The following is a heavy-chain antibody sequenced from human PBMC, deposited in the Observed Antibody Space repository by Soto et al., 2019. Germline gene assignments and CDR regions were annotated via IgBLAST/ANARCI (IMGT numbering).Heavy chain of an antibody. CDR2: IIPIFGTA. J-gene: IGHJ6*02. D-gene: IGHD1-1*01. CDR3: ARAERYNWNDATHDYYYYYGMDV. CDR1: GGTFSSYA. Sequence: GASVKVSCKASGGTFSSYAISRVRQAPGQGLEWMGGIIPIFGTANYAQKFQGRVTITADESTSTAYMELSSLRSEDTAVYYCARAERYNWNDATHDYYYYYGMDVWGQGTTVTVSS. V-gene: IGHV1-69*13.